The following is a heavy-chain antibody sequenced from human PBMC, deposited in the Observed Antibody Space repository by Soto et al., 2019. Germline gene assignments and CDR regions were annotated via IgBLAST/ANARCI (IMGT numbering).Heavy chain of an antibody. CDR1: GYTFTSYA. V-gene: IGHV1-3*01. J-gene: IGHJ5*02. Sequence: CKASGYTFTSYAMHWVRQAPGQRLEWMGWINAGNGNTKYSQKFQGRVTITRDTSASTAYMELSSLRSEDTAVYYCARDRFMITFGGVIVRNWFDPWGQGTLVTVSS. CDR2: INAGNGNT. CDR3: ARDRFMITFGGVIVRNWFDP. D-gene: IGHD3-16*02.